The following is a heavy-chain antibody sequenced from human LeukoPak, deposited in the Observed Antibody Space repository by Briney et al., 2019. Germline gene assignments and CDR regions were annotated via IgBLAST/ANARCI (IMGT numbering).Heavy chain of an antibody. CDR1: GGSIMVAAYS. Sequence: SETLSLTCTVSGGSIMVAAYSWSWIRQPPGKGLEWIGYIYHSGRTYYNPSLKSRVTISLDRSKNQFSLKLSSVTAADTAVYFCARGYGDNSGAFDIWGQGTLVTVSP. D-gene: IGHD4-23*01. V-gene: IGHV4-30-2*01. CDR3: ARGYGDNSGAFDI. J-gene: IGHJ3*02. CDR2: IYHSGRT.